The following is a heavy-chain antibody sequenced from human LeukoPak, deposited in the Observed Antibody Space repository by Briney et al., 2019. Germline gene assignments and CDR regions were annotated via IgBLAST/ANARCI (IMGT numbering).Heavy chain of an antibody. CDR3: ARDTSGYNYYYYYMDV. CDR1: GYTFTSYG. Sequence: ASVKVSCKASGYTFTSYGITWVRQAPGQGLEYMGWISAYNGYTNYAQKLQGRVTMTTDTSTSTAYMELRSLKSDDTAVYYCARDTSGYNYYYYYMDVWGKGTTVTISS. V-gene: IGHV1-18*01. CDR2: ISAYNGYT. J-gene: IGHJ6*03. D-gene: IGHD3-22*01.